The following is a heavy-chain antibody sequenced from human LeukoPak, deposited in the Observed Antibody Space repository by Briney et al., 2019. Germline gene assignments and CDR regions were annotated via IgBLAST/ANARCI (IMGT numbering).Heavy chain of an antibody. D-gene: IGHD4-17*01. CDR2: ISSRSSFK. Sequence: GGSLRLSCAASGFTLSSHRMDWVRQAPGKGLEWVSTISSRSSFKDYADSVKGRFTISRDNAKNSLYLQMNSLRAEDTAVYYCARVDYGDFVGWGQGTLVTVSS. CDR1: GFTLSSHR. V-gene: IGHV3-21*01. CDR3: ARVDYGDFVG. J-gene: IGHJ4*02.